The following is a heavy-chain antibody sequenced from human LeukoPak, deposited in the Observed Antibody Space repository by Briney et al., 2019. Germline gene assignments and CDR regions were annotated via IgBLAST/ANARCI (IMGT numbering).Heavy chain of an antibody. D-gene: IGHD6-19*01. Sequence: GGSLRLSCAASGFTFTAHCMNWVRQAPGKGLEWLATINPDGSNSFYVDSVKGRFTISRDNAKNSVYLQISSLRAEDTAVYYCSVRSGFSSIYWGQGTLVTVSS. J-gene: IGHJ4*02. CDR1: GFTFTAHC. CDR2: INPDGSNS. CDR3: SVRSGFSSIY. V-gene: IGHV3-7*01.